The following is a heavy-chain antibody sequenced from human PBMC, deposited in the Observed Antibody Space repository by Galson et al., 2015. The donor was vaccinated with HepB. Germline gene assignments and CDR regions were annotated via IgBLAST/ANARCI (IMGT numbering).Heavy chain of an antibody. J-gene: IGHJ4*02. Sequence: SLRLSCAASGFTVTKNHMTWVRQAPGKGLEWLSIIYSVGTTYYADSVKGRFTISRDSSKNTLYLQMNSLRAEDTAIYYCLGFPGYWGQGTLVTVSS. CDR3: LGFPGY. CDR1: GFTVTKNH. CDR2: IYSVGTT. V-gene: IGHV3-53*01. D-gene: IGHD2-15*01.